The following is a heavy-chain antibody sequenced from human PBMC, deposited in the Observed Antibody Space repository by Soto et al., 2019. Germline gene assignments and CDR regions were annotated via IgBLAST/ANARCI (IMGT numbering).Heavy chain of an antibody. Sequence: SETLSLTCTVSGGSISSYYWSWIRQPPGKGLEWIGYIYYSGSTNYNPSLKSRVTISVDTSKNQFSLKLSSVTAADTAVYYCARAQRVIYYGMDVWGQGTTVTVSS. V-gene: IGHV4-59*01. D-gene: IGHD3-22*01. CDR1: GGSISSYY. CDR2: IYYSGST. CDR3: ARAQRVIYYGMDV. J-gene: IGHJ6*02.